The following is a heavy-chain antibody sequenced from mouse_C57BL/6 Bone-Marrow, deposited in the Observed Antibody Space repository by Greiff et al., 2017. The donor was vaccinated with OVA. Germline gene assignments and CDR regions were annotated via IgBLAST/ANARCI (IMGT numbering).Heavy chain of an antibody. CDR3: ARQSPYYFDY. J-gene: IGHJ2*01. CDR1: GFTFSSYG. V-gene: IGHV5-6*02. CDR2: ISSGGSYT. Sequence: EVKLVESGGDLVKPGGSLKLSCAASGFTFSSYGMSWVRQTPDKRLEWVATISSGGSYTYYPDSVKGRFTISRDNAKNTLYLQMSSLKSEDTAMYYCARQSPYYFDYWGQGTTLTVSS.